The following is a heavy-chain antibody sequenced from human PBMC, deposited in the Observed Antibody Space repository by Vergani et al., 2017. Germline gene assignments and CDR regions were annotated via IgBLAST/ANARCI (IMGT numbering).Heavy chain of an antibody. D-gene: IGHD3-22*01. CDR2: INTNNGDP. CDR1: GYTFNTYA. J-gene: IGHJ4*02. V-gene: IGHV7-4-1*02. CDR3: ARGDDSSGRKGDY. Sequence: QVLVVQSGSEFKKPGASVKVSCKTSGYTFNTYAICWVRQAPGQGLEWMGWINTNNGDPTYDQDFTGRFIFSLDTSASTAHLQISGLKADDTAVYYCARGDDSSGRKGDYWGQGTLVTVSS.